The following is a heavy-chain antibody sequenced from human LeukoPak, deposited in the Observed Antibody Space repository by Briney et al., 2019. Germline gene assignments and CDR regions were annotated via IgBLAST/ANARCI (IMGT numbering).Heavy chain of an antibody. CDR1: GGSISSSSYY. CDR3: ARHTQWFGELLYYFDY. J-gene: IGHJ4*02. Sequence: SETLSLTCTVSGGSISSSSYYWGWIRQPPGKGLEWIGSIYYSGSTYYNPSPKSRVTISVDTSKNQFSLKLSSVTAADTAVYYCARHTQWFGELLYYFDYWGQGTLVTVSS. D-gene: IGHD3-10*01. V-gene: IGHV4-39*01. CDR2: IYYSGST.